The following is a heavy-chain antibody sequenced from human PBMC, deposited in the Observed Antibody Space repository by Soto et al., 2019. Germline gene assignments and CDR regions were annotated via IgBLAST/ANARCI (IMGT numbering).Heavy chain of an antibody. V-gene: IGHV3-23*01. Sequence: EVQLLESGGGLVQPGGSLRLSCAASGFTFSSYAMSWVRQAPGKGLEWVSAISGSGGSTYYADSVKGRFTISRDNSKNTLYLQMNSLRAADTAVYYCAKGGGYCSSTSCYAGYYFDYWGQGTLVTVSS. D-gene: IGHD2-2*03. J-gene: IGHJ4*02. CDR2: ISGSGGST. CDR3: AKGGGYCSSTSCYAGYYFDY. CDR1: GFTFSSYA.